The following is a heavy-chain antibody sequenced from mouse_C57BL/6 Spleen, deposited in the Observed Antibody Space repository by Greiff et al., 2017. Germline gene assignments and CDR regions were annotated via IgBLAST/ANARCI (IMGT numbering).Heavy chain of an antibody. CDR1: GYTFTSYD. CDR3: AKVNFAY. V-gene: IGHV1-85*01. Sequence: QVQLQQSGPELVKPGASVKLSCKASGYTFTSYDINWVKQRPGQGLEWIGRIYPRDGSTKYNEKFKGKATLTVDTSSSTAYMELHSLTSEDSAVYFCAKVNFAYWGQGTLVTVSA. CDR2: IYPRDGST. J-gene: IGHJ3*01.